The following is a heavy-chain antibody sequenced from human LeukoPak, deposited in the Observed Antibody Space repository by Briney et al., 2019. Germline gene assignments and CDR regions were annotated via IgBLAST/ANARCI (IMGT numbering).Heavy chain of an antibody. V-gene: IGHV4-31*03. Sequence: SQTLSLTCTVSGGSISSGGYYWSWIRQHPGKGLEWIGYIYYSGSTYYNPSLKSRVTISVDTSKNQFSLKLSSVTAADTAVYYCARGPHYDSSRFNYWGQGTLVTVSS. CDR3: ARGPHYDSSRFNY. J-gene: IGHJ4*02. CDR1: GGSISSGGYY. CDR2: IYYSGST. D-gene: IGHD3-22*01.